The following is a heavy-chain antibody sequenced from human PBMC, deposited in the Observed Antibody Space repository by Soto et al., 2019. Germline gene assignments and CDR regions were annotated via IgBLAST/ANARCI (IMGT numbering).Heavy chain of an antibody. CDR2: ISDSGTGT. J-gene: IGHJ3*02. CDR3: AKDQTVGIRDAVDN. D-gene: IGHD4-4*01. CDR1: GFTFSSYA. Sequence: EVQILESGGGLVQPGGSLRLSCAASGFTFSSYAMYWVRQAPGKGLAWVSGISDSGTGTYYADSVKGRFTISRDNSKKTVYLQMKSRRAEGTAVYYCAKDQTVGIRDAVDNWGQATMVNVSS. V-gene: IGHV3-23*01.